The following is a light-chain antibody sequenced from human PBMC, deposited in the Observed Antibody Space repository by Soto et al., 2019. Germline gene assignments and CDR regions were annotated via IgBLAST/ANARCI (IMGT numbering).Light chain of an antibody. Sequence: EIVLTQSPGTLSLSPREIATLSCSASQSVSNNYLAWYQQKPGRAPRLLMYGAATRADGIPARCTGSGSGTEFTLTINSLQSEDFALYYCQQYHIWPPWTSGQGTKVDIK. CDR3: QQYHIWPPWT. CDR1: QSVSNN. CDR2: GAA. V-gene: IGKV3-15*01. J-gene: IGKJ1*01.